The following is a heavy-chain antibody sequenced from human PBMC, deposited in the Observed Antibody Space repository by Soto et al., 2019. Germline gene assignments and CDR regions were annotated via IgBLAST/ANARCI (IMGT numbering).Heavy chain of an antibody. CDR2: LKPSSGDA. D-gene: IGHD1-20*01. V-gene: IGHV1-8*01. J-gene: IGHJ6*02. CDR1: GYNFKSYD. CDR3: VTDNRRSKCDYYGIDV. Sequence: QVQLVQSGAEVKKPGASVKVSCKASGYNFKSYDINWVRQATGQGLEWMGWLKPSSGDAGYAEKFRGFLTLTKHASTRTVFMAPRSLRSEDTAVYYGVTDNRRSKCDYYGIDVWGHGSKVIVSS.